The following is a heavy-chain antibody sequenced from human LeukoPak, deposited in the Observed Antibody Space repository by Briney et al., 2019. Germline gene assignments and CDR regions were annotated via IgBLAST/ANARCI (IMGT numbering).Heavy chain of an antibody. CDR2: IIPIFGTA. V-gene: IGHV1-69*06. CDR1: GGTFSSYA. Sequence: GASVKVSCKASGGTFSSYAISWVRQAPGQGLEWMGGIIPIFGTANYAQKFQGRVTITADKSTSTAYMELSSLRSDDTAVYYCAREGRQGTGGWYYFDYWGQGTLVTVSS. D-gene: IGHD2-8*02. CDR3: AREGRQGTGGWYYFDY. J-gene: IGHJ4*02.